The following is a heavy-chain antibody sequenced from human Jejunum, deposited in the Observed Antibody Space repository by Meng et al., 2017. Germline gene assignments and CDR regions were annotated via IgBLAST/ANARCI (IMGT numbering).Heavy chain of an antibody. CDR2: IFPTEST. Sequence: GSLRLSCTVSGYSISGGYYWGWIRQSPGKGLEWIGSIFPTESTYYSPTLKSRLTISMDTSKNQFPLNLGSVTAADTAVYYCGRSSSSQYFIDYWGQGTLVTVSS. J-gene: IGHJ4*02. CDR3: GRSSSSQYFIDY. D-gene: IGHD6-13*01. V-gene: IGHV4-38-2*02. CDR1: GYSISGGYY.